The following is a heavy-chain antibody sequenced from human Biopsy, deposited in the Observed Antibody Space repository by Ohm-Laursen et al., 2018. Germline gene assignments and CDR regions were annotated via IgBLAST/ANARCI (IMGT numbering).Heavy chain of an antibody. D-gene: IGHD3-10*01. CDR3: ARGGSGSGYYGMDV. CDR1: GDTFSRSA. J-gene: IGHJ6*02. CDR2: IIPIVGIT. Sequence: SSVKVSCKASGDTFSRSAFFWVRQAPGQGLVYLGRIIPIVGITNHAQTFQGRITLTADKSTFMVYMEFSRLRSDDTAIYYCARGGSGSGYYGMDVWGQGATVSVSS. V-gene: IGHV1-69*04.